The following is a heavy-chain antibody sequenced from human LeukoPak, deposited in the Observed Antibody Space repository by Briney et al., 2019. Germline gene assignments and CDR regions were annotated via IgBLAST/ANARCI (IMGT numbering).Heavy chain of an antibody. CDR3: ARFDCSGGSCYSGLDFDY. Sequence: GGSLRLSCAASGFTFDDYAMHWVRQAPGKGLEWVSGISWNSGSIGYADSVKGRFTISRDNAKNSLYLQMNSLRAEDTALYYCARFDCSGGSCYSGLDFDYWGQGTLVTVSS. J-gene: IGHJ4*02. V-gene: IGHV3-9*01. CDR2: ISWNSGSI. D-gene: IGHD2-15*01. CDR1: GFTFDDYA.